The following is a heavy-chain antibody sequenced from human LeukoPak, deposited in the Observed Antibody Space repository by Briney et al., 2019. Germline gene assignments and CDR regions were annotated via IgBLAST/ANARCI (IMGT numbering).Heavy chain of an antibody. CDR2: IYHSGST. V-gene: IGHV4-38-2*01. CDR3: ARVPYYDYVWGSYRYKRAPNFDY. Sequence: SETLSLTCAVSGYSISSGYYWGWIRQPPGKGLEWIGSIYHSGSTYYNPSLKSRVTISVDTSKNQFSLKLSSVTAADTALYYCARVPYYDYVWGSYRYKRAPNFDYWGQGTLVNVSS. D-gene: IGHD3-16*02. J-gene: IGHJ4*02. CDR1: GYSISSGYY.